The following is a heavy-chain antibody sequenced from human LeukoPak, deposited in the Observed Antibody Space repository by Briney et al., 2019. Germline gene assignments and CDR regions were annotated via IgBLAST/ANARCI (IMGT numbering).Heavy chain of an antibody. CDR3: ARDKSGYNWGYFDY. D-gene: IGHD5-24*01. CDR2: IKQDGSEK. V-gene: IGHV3-7*01. J-gene: IGHJ4*02. CDR1: GFTFSSYA. Sequence: GSLRLSCAASGFTFSSYAMSWVRQAPGKGLEWVANIKQDGSEKYYVDSVKGRFTISRDNAKNSLYLQMNSLRAEDTAAYYCARDKSGYNWGYFDYWGQGTLVTVSS.